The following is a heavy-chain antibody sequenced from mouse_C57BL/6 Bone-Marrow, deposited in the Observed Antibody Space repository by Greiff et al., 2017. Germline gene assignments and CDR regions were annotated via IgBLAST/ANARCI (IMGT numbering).Heavy chain of an antibody. V-gene: IGHV1-26*01. J-gene: IGHJ3*01. Sequence: EVQLQQSGPELVKPGASVKISCKASGYTFTDYYMTWVKQSHGSSLEWIGDINPNNGGTSYNQKFKGKATLTVDKSSSTAYMELRSLTSEDSAVYYCARRLLLLAYWGKGTLVTVCA. CDR1: GYTFTDYY. CDR2: INPNNGGT. CDR3: ARRLLLLAY. D-gene: IGHD2-3*01.